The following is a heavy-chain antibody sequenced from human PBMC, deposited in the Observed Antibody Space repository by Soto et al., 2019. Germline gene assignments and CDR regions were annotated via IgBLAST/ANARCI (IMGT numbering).Heavy chain of an antibody. J-gene: IGHJ5*02. CDR1: GDSVSSNSAA. Sequence: SQTLSLTCAISGDSVSSNSAAWNWIRQSPSRGLEWLGRTYYRSKWYNDYAVSVKSRITINPDTSKNQFSLQLNSVTPEDTAVYYCARDRSPGIAAAGTWKWFDPWGQGTLVTV. V-gene: IGHV6-1*01. CDR3: ARDRSPGIAAAGTWKWFDP. D-gene: IGHD6-13*01. CDR2: TYYRSKWYN.